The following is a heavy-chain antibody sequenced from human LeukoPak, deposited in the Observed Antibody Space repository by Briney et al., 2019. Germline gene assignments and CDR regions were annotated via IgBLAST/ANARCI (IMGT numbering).Heavy chain of an antibody. CDR2: IYYSGST. J-gene: IGHJ4*02. D-gene: IGHD3-22*01. CDR1: GGSISSYY. V-gene: IGHV4-59*01. Sequence: SETLSLTCTVSGGSISSYYWSWIRQPPGKGLEWIGYIYYSGSTNYNPSLKSRVTISVDTSKNQFSLKLSSVTAADTAVYYCARGPRYYYDSSGPLDYSGQGTLVTVSS. CDR3: ARGPRYYYDSSGPLDY.